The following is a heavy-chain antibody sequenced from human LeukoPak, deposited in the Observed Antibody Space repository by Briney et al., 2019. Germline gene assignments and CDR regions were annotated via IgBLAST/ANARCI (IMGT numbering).Heavy chain of an antibody. D-gene: IGHD3-10*01. CDR3: ARGTGEGYYYGMDV. CDR1: GFTVGSNY. Sequence: GGSLRLSCAASGFTVGSNYMSWVRQAPGKGLEWVSVIYSGGSTYYADSVKGRFTISRHNSKNTLYLQMNSLRAEDTAVYYCARGTGEGYYYGMDVWGQGTTVTVSS. V-gene: IGHV3-53*04. J-gene: IGHJ6*02. CDR2: IYSGGST.